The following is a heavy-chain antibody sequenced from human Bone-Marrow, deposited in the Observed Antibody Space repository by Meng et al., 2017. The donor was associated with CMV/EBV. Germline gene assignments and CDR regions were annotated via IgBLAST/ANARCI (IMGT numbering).Heavy chain of an antibody. CDR2: ISNYNGNT. D-gene: IGHD6-6*01. CDR3: ARDMIASRPGWFDP. V-gene: IGHV1-18*01. J-gene: IGHJ5*02. Sequence: QVQLVQSGVQVKKPGAPVKVSCDSSGYTFTTHGLSWVRQAPGQGLEWMGWISNYNGNTNYAQKFQDRVTMTTDASTSIAYMELRSLRFDDTAIYYCARDMIASRPGWFDPWGQGTLVTVSS. CDR1: GYTFTTHG.